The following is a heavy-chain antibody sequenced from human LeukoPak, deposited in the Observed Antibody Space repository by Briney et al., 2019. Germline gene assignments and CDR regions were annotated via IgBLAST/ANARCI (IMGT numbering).Heavy chain of an antibody. CDR3: AIYDSSGYYRDY. Sequence: ASVKVSCKVSGYTLTELSMHWVRQAPGKGLEWMGGFDPEDGETIYAQKFQGRVTMTEDTSTDTAYMELSSLRSEDTAVYYCAIYDSSGYYRDYWGQGTLVTVSS. J-gene: IGHJ4*02. D-gene: IGHD3-22*01. CDR2: FDPEDGET. CDR1: GYTLTELS. V-gene: IGHV1-24*01.